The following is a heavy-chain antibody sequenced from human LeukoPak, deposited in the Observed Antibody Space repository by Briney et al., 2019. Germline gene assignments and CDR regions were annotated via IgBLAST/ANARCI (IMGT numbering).Heavy chain of an antibody. Sequence: SETLSLTCTVSGGSMSTSTYYWGWIRQPPGKGLEWIGSIYYSGSTYYNPSLKSRVTISVDTSKNQFSLKLSSVTAADTAVYYCARLGYCSSTSWLPGDCYYYYMDVWGKGTTVTVSS. V-gene: IGHV4-39*07. D-gene: IGHD2-2*01. CDR3: ARLGYCSSTSWLPGDCYYYYMDV. CDR1: GGSMSTSTYY. CDR2: IYYSGST. J-gene: IGHJ6*03.